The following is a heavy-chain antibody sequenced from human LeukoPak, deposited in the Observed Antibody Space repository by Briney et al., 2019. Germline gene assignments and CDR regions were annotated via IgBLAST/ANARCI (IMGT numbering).Heavy chain of an antibody. CDR1: GFTFSTYS. Sequence: GGSLRLSCAASGFTFSTYSMNWVRQAPGKGLEWLSFISGSSSTIYYADSVKGRFTISRDIAENSLYLQMNSLRAEDTAVYYCARDRPYSSGWQWGYYFDYWGQGTLVTVSS. V-gene: IGHV3-48*01. CDR2: ISGSSSTI. D-gene: IGHD6-19*01. J-gene: IGHJ4*02. CDR3: ARDRPYSSGWQWGYYFDY.